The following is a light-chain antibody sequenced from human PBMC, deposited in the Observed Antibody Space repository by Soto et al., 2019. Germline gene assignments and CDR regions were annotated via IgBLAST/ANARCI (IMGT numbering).Light chain of an antibody. J-gene: IGKJ1*01. CDR1: QSVSSY. V-gene: IGKV3-11*01. Sequence: ENVLTQPPATLSLSPGETANLPCRASQSVSSYLAWYQQKPGQATRLLIYDASNRATGITARFSGSGSGTDFTLTISSLEPEDFAVYFCQQYGYSQWTFGQGTKV. CDR3: QQYGYSQWT. CDR2: DAS.